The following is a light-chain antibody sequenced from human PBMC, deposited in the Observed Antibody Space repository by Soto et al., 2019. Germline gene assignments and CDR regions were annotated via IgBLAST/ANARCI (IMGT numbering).Light chain of an antibody. CDR2: GAS. J-gene: IGKJ1*01. V-gene: IGKV3-20*01. CDR1: QSLTSTS. Sequence: EIVLRQSPGTLSLSPGERATLSCRASQSLTSTSLAWYQQKPGQAPRLLIYGASSRATGIPDRFSGSGSGAAFTLIISRLEPEDSAVYYCHQYAGSPAWTFGQGTKVEIK. CDR3: HQYAGSPAWT.